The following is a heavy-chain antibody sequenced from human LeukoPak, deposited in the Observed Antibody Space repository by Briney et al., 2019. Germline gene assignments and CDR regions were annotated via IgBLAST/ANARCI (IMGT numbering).Heavy chain of an antibody. Sequence: SETLSLTCTVSGGSISSGDYYWSWIRQPPGKGLEWIGYIYHSGSTYYNPSLKSRVTISVDRSKNQFSLKLSSVTAADTAVYYCARVTTTYYYDSSGPNYFDYWGQGTLVTVSS. CDR3: ARVTTTYYYDSSGPNYFDY. J-gene: IGHJ4*02. D-gene: IGHD3-22*01. V-gene: IGHV4-30-2*01. CDR1: GGSISSGDYY. CDR2: IYHSGST.